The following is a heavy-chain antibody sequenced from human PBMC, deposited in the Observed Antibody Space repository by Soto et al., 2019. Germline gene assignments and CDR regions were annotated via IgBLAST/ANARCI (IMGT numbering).Heavy chain of an antibody. CDR1: GVSISSYY. J-gene: IGHJ5*02. CDR3: ARDRRRRDGYNYNWFDP. CDR2: IYYSGST. V-gene: IGHV4-59*01. D-gene: IGHD5-12*01. Sequence: SETLSLTCTVSGVSISSYYWSWIRQPPGKGLEWIGYIYYSGSTNYNPSLKSRVTISVDTSKNQFSLKLSSVTAADTAVYYCARDRRRRDGYNYNWFDPWGQGTLVTVSS.